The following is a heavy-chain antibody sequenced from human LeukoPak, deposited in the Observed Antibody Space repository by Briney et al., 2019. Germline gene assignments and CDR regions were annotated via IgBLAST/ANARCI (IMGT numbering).Heavy chain of an antibody. CDR3: ARDGDPVYYDILTGYYIGAFDI. Sequence: SETLSLTCSVSGGSISSYYWSWIRQPPGKGLEWIGYIYYSGSTTYNPALKSRVTISVDTSKNQFSPKLSSVTAADTAVYYCARDGDPVYYDILTGYYIGAFDIWGQGTMVTVSS. CDR1: GGSISSYY. CDR2: IYYSGST. D-gene: IGHD3-9*01. V-gene: IGHV4-59*01. J-gene: IGHJ3*02.